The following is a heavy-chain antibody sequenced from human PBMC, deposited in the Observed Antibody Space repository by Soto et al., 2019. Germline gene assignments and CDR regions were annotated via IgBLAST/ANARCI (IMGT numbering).Heavy chain of an antibody. CDR3: AREYYGRQRGFFRH. CDR1: GDTFSGYT. Sequence: QVHLVQSGAEVKKPGSSVRVSCKVSGDTFSGYTVSWVRQAPGQGLEWMGRIIPFLGRTKYAQKFQGIVTITADRSTTTVYLGLSSLTSEDTAIYYSAREYYGRQRGFFRHWGQGTLVTVSS. CDR2: IIPFLGRT. J-gene: IGHJ1*01. D-gene: IGHD3-10*01. V-gene: IGHV1-69*08.